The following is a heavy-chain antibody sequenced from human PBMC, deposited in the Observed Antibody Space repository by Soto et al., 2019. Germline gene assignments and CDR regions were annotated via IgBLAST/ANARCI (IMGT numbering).Heavy chain of an antibody. CDR3: ARETGGDYYDSSGYYDY. V-gene: IGHV1-69*12. CDR1: GGTFSSYA. Sequence: QVQLVQSGAEVKKPGSSVKVSCKASGGTFSSYAISWVRQAPGQGLEWIGGIIPIFGTANYAQKLQGRVTITADESTSTAYMELSSLRSEDTAVYYCARETGGDYYDSSGYYDYWGQGTLVTVSS. D-gene: IGHD3-22*01. J-gene: IGHJ4*02. CDR2: IIPIFGTA.